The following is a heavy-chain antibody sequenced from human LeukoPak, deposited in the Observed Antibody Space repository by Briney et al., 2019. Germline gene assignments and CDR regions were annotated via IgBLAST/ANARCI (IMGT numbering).Heavy chain of an antibody. V-gene: IGHV1-18*01. CDR1: GYTFTSYG. CDR3: ARAWFGELSRYYYYYGMHV. J-gene: IGHJ6*02. D-gene: IGHD3-10*01. Sequence: ASVKVSCKASGYTFTSYGISWVRQAPGQGLEWMGWISAYNGNTNYAQKLQGRVTMTTDTSTSTAYMELRSLRSDDTAVYYCARAWFGELSRYYYYYGMHVWGQGTTVTVSS. CDR2: ISAYNGNT.